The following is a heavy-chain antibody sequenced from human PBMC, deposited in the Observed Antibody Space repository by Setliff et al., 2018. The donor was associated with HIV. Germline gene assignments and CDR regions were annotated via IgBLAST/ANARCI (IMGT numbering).Heavy chain of an antibody. D-gene: IGHD6-19*01. CDR2: IIPVFGTA. Sequence: SVKVSCKTSGGTFSSYAVSWVRQAPGQGLEWMGGIIPVFGTANYAQKFQGRVTITTDESTSTAYMELSGLRSEDTAVYFCARDGLLVAGIRFDYWGQGTLVTVSS. CDR3: ARDGLLVAGIRFDY. J-gene: IGHJ4*01. V-gene: IGHV1-69*05. CDR1: GGTFSSYA.